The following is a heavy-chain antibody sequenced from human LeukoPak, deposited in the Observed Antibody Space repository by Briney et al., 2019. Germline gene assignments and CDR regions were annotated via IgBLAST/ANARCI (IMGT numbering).Heavy chain of an antibody. CDR1: GFTFPSYA. D-gene: IGHD2-8*01. Sequence: GGSLRLSCAASGFTFPSYAMSWVRQAPGRGLEWIAAISGGGSHSWHADSVKGRFTISSDNYRDTLYLQMNSLRVDDTAVYYCARGSAWACHGVRCYPLDNWGQGALVTVPS. V-gene: IGHV3-23*01. CDR2: ISGGGSHS. CDR3: ARGSAWACHGVRCYPLDN. J-gene: IGHJ4*02.